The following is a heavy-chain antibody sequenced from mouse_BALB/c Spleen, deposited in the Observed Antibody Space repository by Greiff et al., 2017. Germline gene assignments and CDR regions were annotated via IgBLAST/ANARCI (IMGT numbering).Heavy chain of an antibody. CDR2: ISYDGSN. J-gene: IGHJ4*01. CDR3: ARAVNAMDY. Sequence: EVHLVESGPGLVKPSQSLSLTCSVTGYSITSGYYWNWIRQFPGNKLEWMGYISYDGSNNYNPSLKNRISITRDTSKNQFFLKLNSVTTEDTATYYCARAVNAMDYWGQGTSVTVSS. V-gene: IGHV3-6*02. CDR1: GYSITSGYY.